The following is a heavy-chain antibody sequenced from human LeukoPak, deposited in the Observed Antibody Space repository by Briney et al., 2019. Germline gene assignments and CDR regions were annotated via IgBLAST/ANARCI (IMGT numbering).Heavy chain of an antibody. D-gene: IGHD4-17*01. J-gene: IGHJ4*02. CDR3: AKDRRNDYAQGLDY. Sequence: GGSLRLSCAASGFTFINYAMTWVRQAPGKGLVWVSTISGSGDSTYYADSVKGRFTISRDNSKNTLHLRMSSLRAEDSAVYYCAKDRRNDYAQGLDYWGQGTLVTVSS. V-gene: IGHV3-23*01. CDR1: GFTFINYA. CDR2: ISGSGDST.